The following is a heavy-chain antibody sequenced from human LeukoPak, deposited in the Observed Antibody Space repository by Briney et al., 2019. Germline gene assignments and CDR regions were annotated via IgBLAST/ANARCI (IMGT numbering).Heavy chain of an antibody. J-gene: IGHJ4*02. CDR1: GYTFTSYD. CDR2: MNPNSGNT. D-gene: IGHD1/OR15-1a*01. Sequence: GASVKVSCKASGYTFTSYDINWVRQATGQGLEWMGWMNPNSGNTGYAQKFQGRVTITRNTSISTAYMGLSSLRSEDTAVYYCARVFGRQTIDYWGQGTLVTASS. CDR3: ARVFGRQTIDY. V-gene: IGHV1-8*03.